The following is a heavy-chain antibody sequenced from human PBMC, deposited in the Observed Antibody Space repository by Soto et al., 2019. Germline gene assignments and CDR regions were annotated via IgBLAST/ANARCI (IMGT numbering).Heavy chain of an antibody. D-gene: IGHD4-17*01. CDR3: AKDRLGDYYYYGMDV. J-gene: IGHJ6*02. V-gene: IGHV3-23*01. Sequence: EVQLLQSGGGLVQPGGSLRLSCVGSGFTFSRYAMIWVRQTPGKGLEWVSGIRDRGTTTYYADSVKGRFTISRDNSGNTLFLQMNSLRAEDTAVYYCAKDRLGDYYYYGMDVWGQGTTVTVS. CDR2: IRDRGTTT. CDR1: GFTFSRYA.